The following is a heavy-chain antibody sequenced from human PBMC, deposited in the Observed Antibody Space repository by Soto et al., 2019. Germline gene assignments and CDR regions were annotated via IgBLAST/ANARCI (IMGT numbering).Heavy chain of an antibody. Sequence: QVQLQESGPGLVKPSETLSLTCTVSRGSINGHYWSWIRQPPGKGLEWIGNIYYSGSTKYNPSLKSRVTIPVDPSKNPFSLRLSSVTAADTAVYYWARDKLIIAVDRTHFFYGLDAWGRGTTVTVSS. CDR1: RGSINGHY. D-gene: IGHD6-19*01. CDR3: ARDKLIIAVDRTHFFYGLDA. CDR2: IYYSGST. J-gene: IGHJ6*02. V-gene: IGHV4-59*11.